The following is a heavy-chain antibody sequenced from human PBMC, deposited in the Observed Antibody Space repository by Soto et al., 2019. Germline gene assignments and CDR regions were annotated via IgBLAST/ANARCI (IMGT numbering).Heavy chain of an antibody. CDR1: GFTFSSYE. D-gene: IGHD5-12*01. Sequence: PGGSLRLSCAASGFTFSSYEMSWVRQAPGKGLEWVSYISSSGGTIYYADSVKGRFTISRDNAKNSLYLQMNSLRAEDTAVYYCVRDPNYDGSFDYWGQGTLVTVSS. V-gene: IGHV3-48*03. J-gene: IGHJ4*02. CDR2: ISSSGGTI. CDR3: VRDPNYDGSFDY.